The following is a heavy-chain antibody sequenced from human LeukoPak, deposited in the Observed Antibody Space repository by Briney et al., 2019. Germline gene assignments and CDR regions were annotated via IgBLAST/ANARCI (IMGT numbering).Heavy chain of an antibody. CDR2: ISSSSNYI. J-gene: IGHJ5*02. CDR3: AREGRRTTFGNKWFDP. Sequence: GGSLRLSCAASGFGLSSYDMNWVRQAPGKGLEWVSSISSSSNYIYYADSVKGRFTISRDNAKNSLYLQMNSLRAEDTAVYFCAREGRRTTFGNKWFDPWGQGTLVTVSS. CDR1: GFGLSSYD. D-gene: IGHD1-1*01. V-gene: IGHV3-21*06.